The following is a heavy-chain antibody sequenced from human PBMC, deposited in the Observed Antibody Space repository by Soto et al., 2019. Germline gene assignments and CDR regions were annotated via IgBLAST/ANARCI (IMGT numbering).Heavy chain of an antibody. J-gene: IGHJ6*02. CDR2: ISYDGSNK. CDR3: ARGYDFWSGYYYPYGMDV. D-gene: IGHD3-3*01. Sequence: QVQLVESGGGVVQPGRSLRLSCAASGFTFSSYAMHWVRQAPGKGLEWVAVISYDGSNKNYADSVKGRFTISRDNSKNTLYLQMNSLRAEDTAVYYGARGYDFWSGYYYPYGMDVWGQVTTVTVSS. CDR1: GFTFSSYA. V-gene: IGHV3-30-3*01.